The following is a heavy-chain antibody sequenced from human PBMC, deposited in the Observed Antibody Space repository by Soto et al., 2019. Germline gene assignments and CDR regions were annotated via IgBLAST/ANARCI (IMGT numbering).Heavy chain of an antibody. CDR1: GGSFSGYY. CDR2: INHSGST. V-gene: IGHV4-34*01. J-gene: IGHJ6*02. D-gene: IGHD4-4*01. Sequence: ASETLSLTCAVYGGSFSGYYWSWIRQPPGKGLEWIGEINHSGSTNYNPSLKSRVTISVDTSKNQFSLKLSSVTAADTAVYYCARSRDGYSFYFYYGMDGWGQGTTVTVSS. CDR3: ARSRDGYSFYFYYGMDG.